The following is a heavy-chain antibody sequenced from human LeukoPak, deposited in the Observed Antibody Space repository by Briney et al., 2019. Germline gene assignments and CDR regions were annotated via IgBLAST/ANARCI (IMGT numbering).Heavy chain of an antibody. Sequence: PSETLSLTCSVSYGSINSYYWSWIRQPPGKGLEWSGYIYSSGRTTYNPSLKGRVTMSVDTSKNQFYLKLTSVTAADTAVYYCAGDYTSGSYRFDFWGRGSLVTVSS. CDR1: YGSINSYY. D-gene: IGHD3-10*01. CDR3: AGDYTSGSYRFDF. V-gene: IGHV4-59*13. J-gene: IGHJ4*02. CDR2: IYSSGRT.